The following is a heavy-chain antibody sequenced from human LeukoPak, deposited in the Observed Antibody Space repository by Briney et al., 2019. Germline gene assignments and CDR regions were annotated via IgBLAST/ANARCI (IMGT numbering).Heavy chain of an antibody. CDR1: GFTFNSYA. V-gene: IGHV3-23*01. Sequence: GGSLRLSCAASGFTFNSYAVNWVRQAPGKGLEWVSGISGSGGSTYYADSVKGRFTISRDNSKNTLYVQMNSLRAEDTAVYYCARADCNWHLYYFDYWGQGALVTVSS. CDR2: ISGSGGST. J-gene: IGHJ4*02. CDR3: ARADCNWHLYYFDY. D-gene: IGHD1-1*01.